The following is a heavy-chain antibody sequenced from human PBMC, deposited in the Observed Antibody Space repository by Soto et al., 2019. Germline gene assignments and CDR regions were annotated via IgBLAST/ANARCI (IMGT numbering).Heavy chain of an antibody. CDR3: ATDRVAFDR. J-gene: IGHJ3*02. Sequence: ASVKVSCKASGYMFTGYYIHWVRQAPGQGLEWMGWINAKSGGTKYAEKFQGRVSMTGDTSITTAYMELSSLRSDDAAVYSCATDRVAFDRWGQGTKVTVSS. D-gene: IGHD3-22*01. CDR1: GYMFTGYY. V-gene: IGHV1-2*02. CDR2: INAKSGGT.